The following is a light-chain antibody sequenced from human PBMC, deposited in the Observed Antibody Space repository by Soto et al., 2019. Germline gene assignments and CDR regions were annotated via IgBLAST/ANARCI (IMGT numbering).Light chain of an antibody. V-gene: IGKV3-11*01. Sequence: EIVLTQSPATLSLSPGERATLSCRASQSVSSYLAWYQQKPGQAPRLLIYDASNRATGIPARFSGSGSGTDFTLTISSLEPEDFAVYYCQQRSNWPRLTFALGTRLEIK. J-gene: IGKJ5*01. CDR2: DAS. CDR1: QSVSSY. CDR3: QQRSNWPRLT.